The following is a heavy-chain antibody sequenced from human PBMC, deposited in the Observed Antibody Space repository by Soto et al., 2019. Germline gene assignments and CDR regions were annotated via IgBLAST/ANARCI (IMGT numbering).Heavy chain of an antibody. V-gene: IGHV2-5*02. CDR1: GFSLSTSGVG. CDR3: ARRTPAAFIGFDP. Sequence: QITLKESGPTLLKPTQTLTLTCTFSGFSLSTSGVGVGWIRQPPGKALEWLALIYWDGDKRYSPSLKSRLTIPKDTPKNQVVLKMTNRAPGDTATYYCARRTPAAFIGFDPGGQGPLVTVSS. J-gene: IGHJ5*02. D-gene: IGHD3-16*02. CDR2: IYWDGDK.